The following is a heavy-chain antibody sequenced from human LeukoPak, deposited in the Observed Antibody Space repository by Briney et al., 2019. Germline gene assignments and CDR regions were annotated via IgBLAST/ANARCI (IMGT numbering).Heavy chain of an antibody. CDR2: FYHSGTI. CDR3: ARDGGYSYGPLDH. V-gene: IGHV4-30-4*01. J-gene: IGHJ4*02. Sequence: PSETLSLTCTVSGGSISSGDYYWSWIRQPPGKGLEWIGFFYHSGTIYYNPSLKSRVTISVDTSKNQFTLRLTSVTAADTAVYFCARDGGYSYGPLDHWGQGALVTASS. CDR1: GGSISSGDYY. D-gene: IGHD5-18*01.